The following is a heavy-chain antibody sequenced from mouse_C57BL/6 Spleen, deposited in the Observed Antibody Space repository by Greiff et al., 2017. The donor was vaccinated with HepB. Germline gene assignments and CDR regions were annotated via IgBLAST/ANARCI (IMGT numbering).Heavy chain of an antibody. CDR3: ARDDYDYEDAMDY. D-gene: IGHD2-4*01. J-gene: IGHJ4*01. CDR1: GYTFTSYW. V-gene: IGHV1-55*01. Sequence: QVQLKQPGAELVKPGASVKMSCKASGYTFTSYWITWVKQRPGQGLEWIGDIYPGSGSTNYNEKFKSKATLTVDQSSSTANMQLSSLTSEDAAVYYCARDDYDYEDAMDYWGQGTSVTVSS. CDR2: IYPGSGST.